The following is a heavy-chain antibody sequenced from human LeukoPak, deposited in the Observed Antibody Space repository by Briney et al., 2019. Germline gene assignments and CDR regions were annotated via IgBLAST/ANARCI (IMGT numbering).Heavy chain of an antibody. CDR3: ATAVAGTCFDY. J-gene: IGHJ4*02. Sequence: GRSLRLSCAASGFTFSTYAMHWVRQAPGKGLEWVAVISYDGSNKYYADSVKGRFTISRDNSKNTLYLQMNSLRAEDTAVYYCATAVAGTCFDYWGQGTLVTVSS. D-gene: IGHD6-19*01. V-gene: IGHV3-30*04. CDR2: ISYDGSNK. CDR1: GFTFSTYA.